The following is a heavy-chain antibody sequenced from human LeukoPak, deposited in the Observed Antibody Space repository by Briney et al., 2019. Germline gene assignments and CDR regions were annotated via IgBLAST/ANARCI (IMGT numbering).Heavy chain of an antibody. CDR2: ISQDGGAT. CDR1: GLIFNTYW. Sequence: GGSLRLSCGASGLIFNTYWMSWVRQVPGKGLEWVASISQDGGATTYLDSVKGRFTISRDNSKNTLYLQMNSLRAEDTAVYYCARDRWLDFYYYYGMDVWGQGTTVTVSS. J-gene: IGHJ6*02. V-gene: IGHV3-7*01. D-gene: IGHD6-19*01. CDR3: ARDRWLDFYYYYGMDV.